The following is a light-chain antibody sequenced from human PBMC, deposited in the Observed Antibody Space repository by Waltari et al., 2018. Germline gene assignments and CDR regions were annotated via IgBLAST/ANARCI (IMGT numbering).Light chain of an antibody. CDR2: DAS. J-gene: IGKJ1*01. Sequence: EIVLTQSPGTLSLSPGERATLSCRASQTVIANYLAWFRQRPGQALRLLVYDASRRATGIPDRFSGSGSGTDFTLTISRLEPEDFAVYYCQQYGKSPWTFGQGTKVEIK. CDR1: QTVIANY. V-gene: IGKV3-20*01. CDR3: QQYGKSPWT.